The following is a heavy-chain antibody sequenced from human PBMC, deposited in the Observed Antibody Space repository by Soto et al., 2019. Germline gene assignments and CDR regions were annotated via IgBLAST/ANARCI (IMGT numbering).Heavy chain of an antibody. V-gene: IGHV3-74*01. CDR2: INSDGSST. D-gene: IGHD3-10*01. CDR3: AREYYYGSGSYMDV. CDR1: GFTFSRDW. Sequence: HPGGSLRLSCAASGFTFSRDWMHWVRQAPGKGLVWVSRINSDGSSTSYADSVKGRFTISRDNAKNTLYLQMNSLRAEDTAVYYCAREYYYGSGSYMDVWGQGTTVTVSS. J-gene: IGHJ6*02.